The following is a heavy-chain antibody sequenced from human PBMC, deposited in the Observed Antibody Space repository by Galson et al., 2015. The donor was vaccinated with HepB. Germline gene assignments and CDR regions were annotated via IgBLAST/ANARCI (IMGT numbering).Heavy chain of an antibody. J-gene: IGHJ6*02. Sequence: QSGAEVKKPGESLKISCKGSGYSFTSYWIGWVRQMPGKGLEWMGIIYPGVSDTRYSPSFQGQVTISADKSISTAYLQWSSLKASDTAMYYCARHGSLGYCSGGSCYNYYYGMDVWGQGTTVTVSS. D-gene: IGHD2-15*01. CDR3: ARHGSLGYCSGGSCYNYYYGMDV. CDR2: IYPGVSDT. CDR1: GYSFTSYW. V-gene: IGHV5-51*01.